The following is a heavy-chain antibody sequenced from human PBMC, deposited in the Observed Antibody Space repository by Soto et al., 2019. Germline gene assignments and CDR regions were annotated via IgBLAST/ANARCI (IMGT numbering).Heavy chain of an antibody. CDR1: GFTLSSYA. J-gene: IGHJ6*02. D-gene: IGHD1-1*01. CDR2: SSGSGGST. V-gene: IGHV3-23*01. CDR3: AKGGSVQQERLVSYYYGMDV. Sequence: EVQLLESGGGLVQPGGSLRLSCAASGFTLSSYAMSWVRQAPGKGLEWVSASSGSGGSTYYADSVKGRFTISRDNSKNTLYLQMNSLRAEDTAVYYCAKGGSVQQERLVSYYYGMDVWVQGPTGNVSS.